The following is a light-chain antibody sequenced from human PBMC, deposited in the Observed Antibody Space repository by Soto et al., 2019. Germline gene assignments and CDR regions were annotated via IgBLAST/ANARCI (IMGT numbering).Light chain of an antibody. J-gene: IGKJ1*01. V-gene: IGKV3-15*01. CDR3: QQYNNWPPWT. CDR2: SAS. Sequence: EIVMTQSPATLSVSPGERATLSCRASQSVSSNVAWYQQKPGQAPRLLIYSASARATGIPARFSGSGSGTEFTLTISGLQSEDFAVYYCQQYNNWPPWTFGQGTKVDIK. CDR1: QSVSSN.